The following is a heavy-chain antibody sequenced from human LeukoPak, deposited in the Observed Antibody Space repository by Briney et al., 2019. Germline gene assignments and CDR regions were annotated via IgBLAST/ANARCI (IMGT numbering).Heavy chain of an antibody. Sequence: PGGSLRLSCAASGFTFSSYSMNWVRQAPGKGLEWVSSISSSSSYIYYADSVKGRFTISRDNSKNTLYLQMNSLRAEDTAVYYCKVVPAASFDYWGQGTLVTVSS. J-gene: IGHJ4*02. CDR1: GFTFSSYS. CDR3: KVVPAASFDY. D-gene: IGHD2-2*01. CDR2: ISSSSSYI. V-gene: IGHV3-21*01.